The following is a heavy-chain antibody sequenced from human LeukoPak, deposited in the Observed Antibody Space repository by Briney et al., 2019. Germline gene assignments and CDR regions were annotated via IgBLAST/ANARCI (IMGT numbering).Heavy chain of an antibody. D-gene: IGHD5-18*01. V-gene: IGHV3-23*01. CDR3: TQYTYGFFQY. J-gene: IGHJ4*02. CDR1: GFTFSSYG. Sequence: GGTLRLSCAASGFTFSSYGMSWVRQAPGKGLEWVSAISGNGYTTYYAAPVKGRFTISRDDSKNTLYLQMNSLKTEDTAVYYCTQYTYGFFQYWGQGTLVTVSS. CDR2: ISGNGYTT.